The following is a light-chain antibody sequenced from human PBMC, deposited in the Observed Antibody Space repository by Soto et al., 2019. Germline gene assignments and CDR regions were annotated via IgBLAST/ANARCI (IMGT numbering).Light chain of an antibody. Sequence: DIVMTQSPDSLAVSLGERATINCKSSQSVLYSPNNKNYLAWYQQKQGQPPKLLVYWASTRESGVPDRFSGRRSETDYTLTIKSLQAEDVAVYYCQQYINAPQTFGQGTKVEIK. V-gene: IGKV4-1*01. CDR3: QQYINAPQT. CDR2: WAS. CDR1: QSVLYSPNNKNY. J-gene: IGKJ1*01.